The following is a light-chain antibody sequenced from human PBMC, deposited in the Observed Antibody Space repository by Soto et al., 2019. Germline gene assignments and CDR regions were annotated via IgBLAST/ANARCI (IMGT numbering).Light chain of an antibody. V-gene: IGKV3-15*01. Sequence: EIVMTQSPATLSVSPGERATLSCRASQSISSNLAWYQQRPGQGPRLLIYDASTRATGIPARFSGSGSGTDFTLTINSLQSEDFAVYYCQQHKNWLRWTFGQGTKVEIK. J-gene: IGKJ1*01. CDR1: QSISSN. CDR2: DAS. CDR3: QQHKNWLRWT.